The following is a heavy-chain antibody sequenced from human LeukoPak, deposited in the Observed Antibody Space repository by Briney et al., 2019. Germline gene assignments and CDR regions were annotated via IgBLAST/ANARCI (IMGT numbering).Heavy chain of an antibody. CDR3: ARGWELLYYFDY. J-gene: IGHJ4*02. CDR2: IIPIFGTA. Sequence: SVKVSCKASGGTFSSYAISWVRQAPGQGLEWMGGIIPIFGTANYAQKFQGRVTITRNTSISTAYMELSSLRSEDTAVYYCARGWELLYYFDYWGQGTLVTVSS. V-gene: IGHV1-69*05. D-gene: IGHD1-26*01. CDR1: GGTFSSYA.